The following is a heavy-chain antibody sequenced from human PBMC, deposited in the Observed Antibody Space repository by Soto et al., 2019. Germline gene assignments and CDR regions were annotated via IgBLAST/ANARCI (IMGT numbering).Heavy chain of an antibody. CDR1: GGSVSSSVYW. CDR2: LYYTGKT. CDR3: ARHFGDQMFYDY. Sequence: SETLSLTCTVSGGSVSSSVYWWGWIRQPPGKGPEWIGSLYYTGKTFYNPSLKSRVTISVDTSKNQISLKVKSVTAADTAVYYCARHFGDQMFYDYWGQGTLVTVSS. D-gene: IGHD3-10*01. V-gene: IGHV4-39*01. J-gene: IGHJ4*02.